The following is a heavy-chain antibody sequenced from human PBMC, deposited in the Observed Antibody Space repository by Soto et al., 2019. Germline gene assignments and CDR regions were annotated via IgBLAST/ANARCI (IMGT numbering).Heavy chain of an antibody. CDR3: ARAASYCGSISCYTGSFVI. Sequence: SVTLSLTCTVSGGSVSSGDYSWSWLRQHPGMGLEWIGYSYYSWTTFYTPSLKTRLTLSVATFENQFSLRLSSVTAANTAVHYCARAASYCGSISCYTGSFVILGQEAMVTVSS. CDR2: SYYSWTT. D-gene: IGHD2-2*02. J-gene: IGHJ3*02. CDR1: GGSVSSGDYS. V-gene: IGHV4-31*03.